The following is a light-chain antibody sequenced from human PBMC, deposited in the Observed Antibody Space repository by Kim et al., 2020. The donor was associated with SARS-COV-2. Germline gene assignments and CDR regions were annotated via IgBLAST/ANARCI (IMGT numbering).Light chain of an antibody. CDR2: GAF. Sequence: EIVLTQSPGTLSLSPGERATLSCRASQSVGSSLLAWYQQKPGQAPRLLIYGAFKRVAGIPDRFSGSGSGTDFTLTISRPEPEDFAMYYCQQYGSTPYTFGQETKLEI. CDR3: QQYGSTPYT. J-gene: IGKJ2*01. CDR1: QSVGSSL. V-gene: IGKV3-20*01.